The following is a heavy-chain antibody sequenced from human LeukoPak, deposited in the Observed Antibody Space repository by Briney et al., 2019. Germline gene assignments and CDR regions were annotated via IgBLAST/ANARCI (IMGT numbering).Heavy chain of an antibody. D-gene: IGHD6-13*01. CDR1: GFTFSSYW. J-gene: IGHJ3*02. Sequence: PGGSLRLSCAASGFTFSSYWMSWVRQAPGKGLEWVANIKQDGSEKYHVDSVKGRFTISRDNAKNSLYLQMNSLRAEDTAVYYCAREFGSSWYQAFNIWGQGTMVTVSS. CDR3: AREFGSSWYQAFNI. CDR2: IKQDGSEK. V-gene: IGHV3-7*01.